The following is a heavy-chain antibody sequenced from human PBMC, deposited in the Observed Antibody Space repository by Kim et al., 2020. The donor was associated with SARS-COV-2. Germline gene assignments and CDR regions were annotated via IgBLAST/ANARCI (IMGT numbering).Heavy chain of an antibody. V-gene: IGHV3-33*05. CDR3: ARDVRSFDWDGPDV. J-gene: IGHJ6*02. Sequence: GGSLRLSCAASGFTFSRNGMHWVRQAPGKGLEWVAVISYDGSSKYYADSVKGRFTISRDNSKNTLYLQMNSLRAEDTAVYYCARDVRSFDWDGPDVWGQGTRSPSP. CDR1: GFTFSRNG. CDR2: ISYDGSSK. D-gene: IGHD3-9*01.